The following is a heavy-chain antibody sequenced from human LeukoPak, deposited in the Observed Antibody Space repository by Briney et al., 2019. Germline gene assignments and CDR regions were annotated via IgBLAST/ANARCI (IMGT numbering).Heavy chain of an antibody. CDR2: MNPNSGNT. Sequence: ASVKVSCKASGYTFTSYDINWVRRATGQGLEWMGWMNPNSGNTGYAQKFQGRVTMTRNTSISTAYMELSSLRSEDTAVYYCARGPEFTVTTEDYFDYWGQGTLVTVSS. D-gene: IGHD4-17*01. CDR1: GYTFTSYD. CDR3: ARGPEFTVTTEDYFDY. J-gene: IGHJ4*02. V-gene: IGHV1-8*01.